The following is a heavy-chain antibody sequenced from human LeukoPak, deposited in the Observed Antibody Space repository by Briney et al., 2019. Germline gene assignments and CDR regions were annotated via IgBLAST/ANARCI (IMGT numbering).Heavy chain of an antibody. CDR3: AKSWNYYDSSGDDALDI. CDR2: ISSSSSYI. D-gene: IGHD3-22*01. J-gene: IGHJ3*02. CDR1: GLTFSSYS. Sequence: GGSLRLSCAASGLTFSSYSMNWVRQAPGRGLEWVSSISSSSSYIYYADSVKGRFTISRDNSKNTLYLQMNSLRVEDTAVYYCAKSWNYYDSSGDDALDIWGQGTMVTVSS. V-gene: IGHV3-21*04.